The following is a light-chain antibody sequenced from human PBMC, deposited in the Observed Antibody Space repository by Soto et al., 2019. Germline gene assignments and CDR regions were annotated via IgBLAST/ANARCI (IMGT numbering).Light chain of an antibody. CDR3: QQYDNVPRYT. V-gene: IGKV1-33*01. Sequence: DIQMTQSPSSLSASVGDRVTITCQASQDISNYLNWYQQKPGKAPKLLIYDASNLETGVTSRFSGSGSGTEFTLTISNLQPEDIATYYCQQYDNVPRYTFGQGTKLEIK. CDR2: DAS. CDR1: QDISNY. J-gene: IGKJ2*01.